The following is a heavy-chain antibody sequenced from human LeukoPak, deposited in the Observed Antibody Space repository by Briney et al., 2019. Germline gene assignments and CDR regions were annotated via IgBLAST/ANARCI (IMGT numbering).Heavy chain of an antibody. CDR2: IGGRDGST. D-gene: IGHD3-10*01. CDR3: AKGHHYGSGSLDY. CDR1: GFTFSSYG. Sequence: GGSLRLSCAASGFTFSSYGMSWVRQAPGKGLEWVSAIGGRDGSTYYADSVKGRFTISRDNSKNTLYVQMNSLRAEDTAVYYCAKGHHYGSGSLDYWGQGTLVTVSS. J-gene: IGHJ4*02. V-gene: IGHV3-23*01.